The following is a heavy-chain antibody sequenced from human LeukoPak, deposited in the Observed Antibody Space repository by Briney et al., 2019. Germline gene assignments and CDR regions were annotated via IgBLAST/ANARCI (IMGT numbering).Heavy chain of an antibody. Sequence: GASVKVSCKSTGGTRSRFAISWVRQAPGPGLEWMGGSIAIFGTANYSQKFQDRVTIIAAESTGTAYMELNSLRSEDTAVYYCARVVTPRYCSTTSCYWKGWFDPWGQGTLDTVSS. CDR3: ARVVTPRYCSTTSCYWKGWFDP. D-gene: IGHD2-2*01. CDR2: SIAIFGTA. J-gene: IGHJ5*02. CDR1: GGTRSRFA. V-gene: IGHV1-69*13.